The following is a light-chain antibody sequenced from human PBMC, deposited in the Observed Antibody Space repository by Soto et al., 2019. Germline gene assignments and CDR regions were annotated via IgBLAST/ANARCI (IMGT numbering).Light chain of an antibody. CDR2: AAS. Sequence: EIVLTQSPGTLSLSPGERATLSCRASQSVSSYYLAWYQQKPGQAPRLLIYAASSRATGIPDRFSGGGSGTDFTLIIIRLEPEDFAVYYCQQCGSSPWTFGQGTKVEIK. J-gene: IGKJ1*01. CDR3: QQCGSSPWT. V-gene: IGKV3-20*01. CDR1: QSVSSYY.